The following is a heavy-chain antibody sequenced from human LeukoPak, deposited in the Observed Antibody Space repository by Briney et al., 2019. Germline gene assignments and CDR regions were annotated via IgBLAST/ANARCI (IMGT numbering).Heavy chain of an antibody. CDR1: GASISSYY. CDR2: IFYSGST. CDR3: ASISTAKNY. D-gene: IGHD5-18*01. V-gene: IGHV4-59*08. J-gene: IGHJ4*02. Sequence: SETLSLTCTVSGASISSYYWSWLRQPPGKRLEWIGYIFYSGSTYYNPSLKSRVTMSVDTSKNQFSLKLSSVTAADTAVYYCASISTAKNYWGQGTLVTVSS.